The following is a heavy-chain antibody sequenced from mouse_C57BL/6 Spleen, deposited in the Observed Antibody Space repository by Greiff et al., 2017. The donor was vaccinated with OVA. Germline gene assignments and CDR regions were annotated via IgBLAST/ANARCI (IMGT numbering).Heavy chain of an antibody. D-gene: IGHD2-1*01. CDR2: IWSGGST. J-gene: IGHJ4*01. CDR1: GFSLTSYG. Sequence: QVQLQQSGPGLVQPSQSLSITCTVSGFSLTSYGVHWVRQSPGKGLEWLGVIWSGGSTDYNAAFITRLGISKDKSKSQVFFNMNRLQADDAAIYYCARKFGNLYAMDDWGQGTSVTVSS. CDR3: ARKFGNLYAMDD. V-gene: IGHV2-2*01.